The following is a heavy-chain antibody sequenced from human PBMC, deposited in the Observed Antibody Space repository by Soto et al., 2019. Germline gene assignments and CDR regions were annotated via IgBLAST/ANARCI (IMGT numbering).Heavy chain of an antibody. V-gene: IGHV3-23*01. D-gene: IGHD3-9*01. CDR2: IGGSGGST. J-gene: IGHJ4*02. CDR1: GFTFNSYA. Sequence: EVQLLESGGGLVQPGGSLRLSCAASGFTFNSYAMSWVRQAPGKGLEWVAGIGGSGGSTSYADSVKGRLTISRDNSRNTLYLQLNSLRADDTAVYFCAKATYFDILTGEFNSWGQGTLVTVSS. CDR3: AKATYFDILTGEFNS.